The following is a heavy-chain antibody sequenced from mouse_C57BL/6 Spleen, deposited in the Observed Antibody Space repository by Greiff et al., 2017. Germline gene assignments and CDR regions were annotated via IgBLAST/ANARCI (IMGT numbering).Heavy chain of an antibody. J-gene: IGHJ3*01. CDR2: IDPENGAT. CDR3: TTFYGYDPAY. D-gene: IGHD2-2*01. V-gene: IGHV14-4*01. Sequence: VQLQQSGAELVRPGASVKLSCTASGFNIKDDYMHWVKQRPEQGLEWIGWIDPENGATEYASKFQGKATITADTSSNTAYLQLSSLTSEDTAVYYCTTFYGYDPAYWGQGTLVTVSA. CDR1: GFNIKDDY.